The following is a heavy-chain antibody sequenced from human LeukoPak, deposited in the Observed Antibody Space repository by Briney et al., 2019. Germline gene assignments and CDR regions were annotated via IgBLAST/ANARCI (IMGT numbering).Heavy chain of an antibody. CDR3: ARRSMVRGVWWFDP. CDR1: GGTFSSYA. J-gene: IGHJ5*02. CDR2: IIPIFGTA. Sequence: SVKVSCKASGGTFSSYAISWVRQAPGQGLEWMGGIIPIFGTANYAQKFQGRVTITAYESTSTADMELSSLRSEDTAVYYCARRSMVRGVWWFDPWGQGTLVTVSS. D-gene: IGHD3-10*01. V-gene: IGHV1-69*01.